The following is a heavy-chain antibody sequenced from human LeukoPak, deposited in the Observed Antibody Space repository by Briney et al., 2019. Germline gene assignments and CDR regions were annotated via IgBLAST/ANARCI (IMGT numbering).Heavy chain of an antibody. CDR2: IYYSGST. J-gene: IGHJ4*02. CDR1: GGSISSYY. Sequence: SETLSLTCTVSGGSISSYYWSWIRQPPGKGLEWIGYIYYSGSTNYNPSLKSRVTISVDTSRNQFSLKLSSVTAADTAVYYCARDRSGYPDYWGQGTLVTVSS. V-gene: IGHV4-59*01. CDR3: ARDRSGYPDY. D-gene: IGHD3-3*01.